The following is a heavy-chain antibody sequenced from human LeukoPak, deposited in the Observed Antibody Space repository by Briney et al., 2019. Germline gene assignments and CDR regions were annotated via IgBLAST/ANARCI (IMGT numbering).Heavy chain of an antibody. CDR1: GFTFSSYG. J-gene: IGHJ4*02. CDR3: ARGGGMRSWYDFDY. Sequence: GGSLRLSCAASGFTFSSYGMHWVRQAPGKGLEWVAFIRYDGSNKYYADSVKGRFTISRDNSKNTLYLQMNSLRAEDTAVYYCARGGGMRSWYDFDYWGQGTLVTVSS. D-gene: IGHD6-13*01. CDR2: IRYDGSNK. V-gene: IGHV3-30*02.